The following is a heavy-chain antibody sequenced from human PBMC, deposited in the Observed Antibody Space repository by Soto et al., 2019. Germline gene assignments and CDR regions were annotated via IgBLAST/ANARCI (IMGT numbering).Heavy chain of an antibody. CDR2: ISYDGSNK. J-gene: IGHJ6*02. V-gene: IGHV3-30*18. Sequence: PGGSLRLSCAASGFTFISYGMHWVRQAPGKGLEWVAVISYDGSNKYYADSVKGRFTISRDNSKNTLYLQMNSLRAEDTAVYYCAKDTRLGELSLRRDYYYGMDVWGQGTTVTVSS. CDR1: GFTFISYG. D-gene: IGHD3-16*02. CDR3: AKDTRLGELSLRRDYYYGMDV.